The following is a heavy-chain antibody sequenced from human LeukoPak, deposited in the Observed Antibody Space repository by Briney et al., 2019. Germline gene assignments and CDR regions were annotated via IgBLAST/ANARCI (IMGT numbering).Heavy chain of an antibody. CDR3: ARGMTSVDY. CDR1: GYTFTSYD. V-gene: IGHV1-8*01. J-gene: IGHJ4*02. Sequence: ASVKVSCKASGYTFTSYDINWVRQATGQGLEWMGWMNPNSGNTGYAQKFQGRVTITADESTSTAYMELSSLRSEDTAVYYCARGMTSVDYWGQGTLVTVSS. CDR2: MNPNSGNT. D-gene: IGHD4-11*01.